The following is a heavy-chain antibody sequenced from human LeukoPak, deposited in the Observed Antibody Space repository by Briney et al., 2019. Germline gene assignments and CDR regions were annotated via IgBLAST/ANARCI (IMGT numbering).Heavy chain of an antibody. V-gene: IGHV4-61*08. J-gene: IGHJ4*02. CDR2: IYYSGST. CDR3: ARHSDYDIRGHWALDY. Sequence: SETLSLTCIVSGGSISSGDYYWSWIRQTPGKGLEWIGYIYYSGSTNYNPSLKSRVTISVDTSKNQFSLKLSSVTAADTAVYYCARHSDYDIRGHWALDYWGQGTLVTVSS. CDR1: GGSISSGDYY. D-gene: IGHD3-22*01.